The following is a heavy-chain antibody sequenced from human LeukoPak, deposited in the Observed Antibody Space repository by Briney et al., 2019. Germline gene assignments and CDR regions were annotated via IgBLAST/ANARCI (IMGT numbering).Heavy chain of an antibody. D-gene: IGHD6-6*01. CDR2: VSNSGGST. V-gene: IGHV3-23*01. J-gene: IGHJ4*02. CDR1: GFTFSSYA. Sequence: PGGPLRLSCAASGFTFSSYAMSWVRQAPGKGLEWVSSVSNSGGSTYYADSVKGRFTISRDNSKNTLYLQMSSLRAEDTAIYYCAKDRRAYSSSSDYWGQGTLVTVSS. CDR3: AKDRRAYSSSSDY.